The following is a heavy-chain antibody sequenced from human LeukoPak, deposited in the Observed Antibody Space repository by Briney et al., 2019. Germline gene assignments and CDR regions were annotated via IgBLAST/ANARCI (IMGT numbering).Heavy chain of an antibody. Sequence: GRSLRLSCATSGFTFSSYGMHWVRQAPGKGLEWVAVSWHDGSNKYYADSVKGRFTISRDNSKNTLYLQMNSLRAEDTAVYYCARDSFSYYYDSSGYYHLSPPDYWGQGTLVTVSS. J-gene: IGHJ4*02. D-gene: IGHD3-22*01. CDR1: GFTFSSYG. CDR3: ARDSFSYYYDSSGYYHLSPPDY. V-gene: IGHV3-33*01. CDR2: SWHDGSNK.